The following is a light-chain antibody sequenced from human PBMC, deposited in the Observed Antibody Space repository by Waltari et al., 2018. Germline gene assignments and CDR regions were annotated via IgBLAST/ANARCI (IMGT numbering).Light chain of an antibody. CDR1: RPTIGHNY. CDR2: DNN. V-gene: IGLV1-51*01. J-gene: IGLJ1*01. CDR3: GTWDSSLRAYV. Sequence: QSVLTQPPSVSAAPGQKVTISCSGRRPTIGHNYVCWFQQFPGTAPKLLIYDNNKRPAGIPDRFSGSRSGTSATLGITGLQTGDEADYYCGTWDSSLRAYVFGSGTMLTVL.